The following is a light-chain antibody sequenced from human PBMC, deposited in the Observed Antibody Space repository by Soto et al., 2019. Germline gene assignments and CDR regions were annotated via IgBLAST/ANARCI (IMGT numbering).Light chain of an antibody. V-gene: IGKV3-20*01. Sequence: EIVLTQSPGTLSLSPGERATLSCRASQSVTSDYLAWYQHKPGQAPRLLIHGASSRATGIPDRFSGSGSGTDFTLTISRLEPEDFAVYYCQQYGSSPWTFGQGTKVDIK. J-gene: IGKJ1*01. CDR1: QSVTSDY. CDR3: QQYGSSPWT. CDR2: GAS.